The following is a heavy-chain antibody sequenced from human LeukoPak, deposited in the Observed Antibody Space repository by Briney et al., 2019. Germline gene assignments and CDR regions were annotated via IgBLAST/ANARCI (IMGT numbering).Heavy chain of an antibody. CDR2: ISYDGSNK. J-gene: IGHJ3*02. CDR1: GFTFSSYA. Sequence: GRSLRLSCGASGFTFSSYAMHWVRQAPGKGLEWVAVISYDGSNKYYADSVKGRFTISRDNSKNTLYLQMNSLRAEDTAVYYCARSGRGLLDAFDIWGQGTMVTVSS. CDR3: ARSGRGLLDAFDI. V-gene: IGHV3-30-3*01. D-gene: IGHD2-15*01.